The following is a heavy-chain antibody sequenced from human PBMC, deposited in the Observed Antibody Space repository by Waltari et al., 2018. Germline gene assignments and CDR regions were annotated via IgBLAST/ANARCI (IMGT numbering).Heavy chain of an antibody. D-gene: IGHD3-10*01. Sequence: EVQLVQSGGGLVQPGGSLRLSCAAYGFTVSSNYMSWVRQAPGKGLEWISVIFGGGTTYYADSVKGRFTISTHNYKNTLFLQMNSLRPEDTAVYYCAKSITMVRGVFYYFDYWGQGTLVTVSS. V-gene: IGHV3-53*04. CDR2: IFGGGTT. J-gene: IGHJ4*02. CDR3: AKSITMVRGVFYYFDY. CDR1: GFTVSSNY.